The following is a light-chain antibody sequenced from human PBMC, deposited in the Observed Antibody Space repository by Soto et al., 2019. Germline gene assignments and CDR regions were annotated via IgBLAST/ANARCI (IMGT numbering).Light chain of an antibody. Sequence: QSALTQPASVSGSPGQSITISCTGTSSDVGGYNYVSWYQQHPGKAPKLMIYEVSNQPSGVSNRFSGSKSGNTASLTISGLQAEDEADYYCSSYTSSSILFGGGTKLTVL. CDR2: EVS. J-gene: IGLJ2*01. V-gene: IGLV2-14*01. CDR1: SSDVGGYNY. CDR3: SSYTSSSIL.